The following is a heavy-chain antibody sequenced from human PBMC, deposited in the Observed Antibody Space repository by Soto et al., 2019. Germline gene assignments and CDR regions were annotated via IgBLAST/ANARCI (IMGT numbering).Heavy chain of an antibody. CDR3: AREVQVHTPAFVY. V-gene: IGHV1-69*19. CDR1: GGTFTTYA. J-gene: IGHJ4*02. Sequence: QVQLVQSGAEMKKPGSSVKVSCQSSGGTFTTYAMNWVRQAPGQGPEWMGDISPMFGAANYAPKFQGRVTITADESTGTSNMQLSSLTSADTALYFCAREVQVHTPAFVYWGQGTLVTVSS. D-gene: IGHD3-10*01. CDR2: ISPMFGAA.